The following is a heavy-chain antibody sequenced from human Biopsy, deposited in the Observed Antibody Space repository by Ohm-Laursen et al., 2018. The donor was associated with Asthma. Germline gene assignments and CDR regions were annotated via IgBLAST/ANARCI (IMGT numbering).Heavy chain of an antibody. V-gene: IGHV3-30*18. CDR2: ISYDGMSE. D-gene: IGHD3-10*01. CDR3: AKDERLYYGSDSKYMQPVPLGD. Sequence: SLRLSCSASGFIFRGSNMFWVRQAPGKGLEWLAAISYDGMSEYYADSVKGRFTISRDKSENTLYLQMNSLRAEDTAVYYCAKDERLYYGSDSKYMQPVPLGDWGQGTLVIVSS. J-gene: IGHJ4*02. CDR1: GFIFRGSN.